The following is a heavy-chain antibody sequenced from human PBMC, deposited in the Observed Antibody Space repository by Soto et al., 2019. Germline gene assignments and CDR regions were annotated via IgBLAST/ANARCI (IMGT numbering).Heavy chain of an antibody. CDR2: IYYSGST. J-gene: IGHJ5*02. D-gene: IGHD3-22*01. V-gene: IGHV4-59*01. CDR3: ARGNPYYYDSSGWFDP. CDR1: GGSISSYY. Sequence: SETLSLTCTVSGGSISSYYWSWIRQPPGKGLEWIGYIYYSGSTNYNPSLKSRVTISVDTSKNQFSLKLSSVTAADTAVYYCARGNPYYYDSSGWFDPWGQGTLVTVST.